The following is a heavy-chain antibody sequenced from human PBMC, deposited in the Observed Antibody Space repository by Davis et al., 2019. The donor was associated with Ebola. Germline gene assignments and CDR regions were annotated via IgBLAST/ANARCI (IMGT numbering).Heavy chain of an antibody. D-gene: IGHD3-10*01. CDR3: ARIRGLYNWFDP. J-gene: IGHJ5*02. CDR2: FDWDDDK. CDR1: GFSLSTSGVG. V-gene: IGHV2-70*01. Sequence: SGPTLVKPTQTLTLTCTFSGFSLSTSGVGVGWIRQPPGKALEWLALFDWDDDKYYSTSLKTRLTISKDTSKNQVVLTMTNMDPVDTATYYCARIRGLYNWFDPWGQGTLVTVSS.